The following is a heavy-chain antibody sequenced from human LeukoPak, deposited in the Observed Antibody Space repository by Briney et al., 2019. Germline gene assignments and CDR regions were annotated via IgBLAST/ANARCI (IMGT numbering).Heavy chain of an antibody. J-gene: IGHJ3*02. Sequence: PGGSLRLSCAASGFTFSSYSMNWVRQAPGRGLEWVSYISSSSSTIYYADSVKGRFTISRDNAKNSLYLQMNSLRAEDTAVYYCARDRVGATSGAFDIWGQGTMVTVSS. CDR1: GFTFSSYS. CDR3: ARDRVGATSGAFDI. CDR2: ISSSSSTI. D-gene: IGHD1-26*01. V-gene: IGHV3-48*04.